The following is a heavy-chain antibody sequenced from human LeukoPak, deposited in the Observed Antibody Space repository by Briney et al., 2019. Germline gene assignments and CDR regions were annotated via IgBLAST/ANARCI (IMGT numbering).Heavy chain of an antibody. Sequence: PGGSLRLSCAASGFTFSSYSMNWVRQAPGKGLGWVSSISSSSSYIYYADSVKGRFTISRDNAKNSVYLQMNSLRAEDTAVYYCARDWGYCTNGVCHQPFDYWGQGTLVTVSS. V-gene: IGHV3-21*01. CDR3: ARDWGYCTNGVCHQPFDY. J-gene: IGHJ4*02. D-gene: IGHD2-8*01. CDR2: ISSSSSYI. CDR1: GFTFSSYS.